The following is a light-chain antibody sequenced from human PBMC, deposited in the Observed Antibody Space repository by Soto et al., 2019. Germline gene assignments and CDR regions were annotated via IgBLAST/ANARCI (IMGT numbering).Light chain of an antibody. CDR2: EVS. CDR3: SSYTSSSTRV. Sequence: QSALTQPASVSGFPGQSTPIPGPETRSNVGGYNYVSWYQQHPGKAPKLMIYEVSNRPSGVSNRFSGSKSGNTASLTISGLQAEDEADYYCSSYTSSSTRVFGGGTKVTVL. CDR1: RSNVGGYNY. V-gene: IGLV2-14*01. J-gene: IGLJ2*01.